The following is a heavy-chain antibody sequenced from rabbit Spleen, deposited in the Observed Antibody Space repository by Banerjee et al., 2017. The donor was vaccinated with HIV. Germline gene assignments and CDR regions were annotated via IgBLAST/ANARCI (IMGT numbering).Heavy chain of an antibody. CDR1: GFSFSSAYD. Sequence: QEQLEESGGGLVKPEGSLTLTCTVSGFSFSSAYDMCWVRQAPGKGLEWIGCIWTGNDDTWYASWARGRFTISKTSSTTVTLQMTSLTAADTATYFCASSRTYYRTCLDLWGPGTLVTVS. J-gene: IGHJ3*01. CDR3: ASSRTYYRTCLDL. CDR2: IWTGNDDT. D-gene: IGHD8-1*01. V-gene: IGHV1S45*01.